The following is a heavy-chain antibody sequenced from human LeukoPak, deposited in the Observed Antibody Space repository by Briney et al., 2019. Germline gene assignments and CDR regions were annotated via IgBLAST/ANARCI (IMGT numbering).Heavy chain of an antibody. CDR2: ISHDASQT. Sequence: GGSLRLSCAASEFTFSDYPMHWLRQRPGEGLESLAVISHDASQTYYANSVKGRFTLSRENSKNALYLQMNSLRGEDTALYYCARAQRDGYNQIDYWGQGTLVTVSS. J-gene: IGHJ4*02. V-gene: IGHV3-30*04. CDR3: ARAQRDGYNQIDY. CDR1: EFTFSDYP. D-gene: IGHD5-24*01.